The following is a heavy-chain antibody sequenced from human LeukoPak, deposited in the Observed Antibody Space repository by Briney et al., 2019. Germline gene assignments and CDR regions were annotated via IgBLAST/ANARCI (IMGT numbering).Heavy chain of an antibody. D-gene: IGHD6-19*01. CDR3: ARAVSGHFDY. Sequence: PSETLSLTCTASGGSMSPYHWGWIRQPPGKGLEWTGYIYYSGSTNYNPSLKSRVTISVDTSKNQFSLKLSSVTAADTAIYYCARAVSGHFDYWGQGTLVTVSS. CDR1: GGSMSPYH. V-gene: IGHV4-59*08. CDR2: IYYSGST. J-gene: IGHJ4*02.